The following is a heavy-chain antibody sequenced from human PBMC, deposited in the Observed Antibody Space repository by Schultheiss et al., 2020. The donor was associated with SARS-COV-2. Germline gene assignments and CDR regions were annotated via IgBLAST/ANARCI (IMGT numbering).Heavy chain of an antibody. Sequence: GGSLRLSCAASGFTFSSYAMSWVRQAPGKGLEWVSAISGSGGSTYYADSVKGRFTISRDESRNTSYLQMNSLKIEDTAVYYCTRNSTSSGWFDPWGQGTPVTVSS. D-gene: IGHD5-18*01. V-gene: IGHV3-23*01. CDR3: TRNSTSSGWFDP. J-gene: IGHJ5*02. CDR2: ISGSGGST. CDR1: GFTFSSYA.